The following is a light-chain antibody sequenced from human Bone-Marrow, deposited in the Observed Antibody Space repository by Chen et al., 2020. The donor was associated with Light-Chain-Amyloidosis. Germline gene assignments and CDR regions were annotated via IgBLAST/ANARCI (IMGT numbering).Light chain of an antibody. CDR2: EGS. CDR3: SSYAGSNNLRV. Sequence: QSALTQPPSASVSPGQSVTISCTGTSSDVGGYNYVSWYQQHPGKPAKLMIYEGSKRPSGVPDRLAGSKSGTTASLPVSGLQAEDEADYYCSSYAGSNNLRVFGGGTKLTVL. V-gene: IGLV2-8*01. J-gene: IGLJ2*01. CDR1: SSDVGGYNY.